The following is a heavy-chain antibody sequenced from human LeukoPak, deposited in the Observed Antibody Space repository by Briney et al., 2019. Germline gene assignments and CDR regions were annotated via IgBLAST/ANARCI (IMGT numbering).Heavy chain of an antibody. J-gene: IGHJ4*02. V-gene: IGHV3-21*01. CDR1: GSTFSSYG. D-gene: IGHD3-10*01. CDR2: ISSSSSYI. CDR3: AKDGYGSGSEPPNYFDY. Sequence: GGSLRLSCAASGSTFSSYGMHWVRQAPGKGLEWVPSISSSSSYIYYADSVKGRFTISRDNSKNTLYLQMNSLRAEDTAVYCCAKDGYGSGSEPPNYFDYWGQGTLVTVSS.